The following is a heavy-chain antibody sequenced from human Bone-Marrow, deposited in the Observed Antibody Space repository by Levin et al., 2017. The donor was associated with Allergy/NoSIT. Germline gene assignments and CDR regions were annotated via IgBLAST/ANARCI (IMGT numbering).Heavy chain of an antibody. D-gene: IGHD3-3*01. CDR2: IYYSGST. J-gene: IGHJ6*03. CDR3: ARSPAAPFWSGYYKLYYYYMDV. CDR1: GGSISSYY. V-gene: IGHV4-59*01. Sequence: SQTLSLTCTVSGGSISSYYWSWIRQPPGKGLEWIGYIYYSGSTNYNPSLKSRVTISVDTSKNQFSLKLSSVTAADTAVYYCARSPAAPFWSGYYKLYYYYMDVWGKGTTVTVSS.